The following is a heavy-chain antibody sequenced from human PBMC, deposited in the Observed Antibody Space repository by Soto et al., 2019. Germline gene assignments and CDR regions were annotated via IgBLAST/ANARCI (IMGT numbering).Heavy chain of an antibody. CDR3: ATSFGSGSRAFDY. J-gene: IGHJ4*02. CDR1: GDTFNFYT. CDR2: FNPILSFS. D-gene: IGHD3-10*01. V-gene: IGHV1-69*02. Sequence: QVQLVQSGAEVKKPGSSVKVSCKASGDTFNFYTINWVRQSPGLGLEWMGRFNPILSFSNSALKFQGRVTLTADKSTSTAHMVLSSLRSEDTAIYSCATSFGSGSRAFDYWGQGALVTVSS.